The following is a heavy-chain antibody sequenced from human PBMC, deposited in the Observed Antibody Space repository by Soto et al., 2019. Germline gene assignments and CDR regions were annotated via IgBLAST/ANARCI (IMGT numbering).Heavy chain of an antibody. CDR1: GYTFTSYA. D-gene: IGHD2-15*01. Sequence: QVQLVQSGAEVKKPGASVKVSCKASGYTFTSYAMHWVRQAPGQRLEWMGWINAGNGNTKYSQKFQGRVTITRDTSARNAYMGLSSRRSEDTAVYYWASSNRNSALTDYSYYGMDVWGKGTTVTVSS. J-gene: IGHJ6*04. CDR3: ASSNRNSALTDYSYYGMDV. V-gene: IGHV1-3*01. CDR2: INAGNGNT.